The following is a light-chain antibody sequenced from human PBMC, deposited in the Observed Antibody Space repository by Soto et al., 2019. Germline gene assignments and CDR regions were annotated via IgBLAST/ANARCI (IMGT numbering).Light chain of an antibody. J-gene: IGLJ1*01. Sequence: QLVLIQPPSASETPGQRVIISCSGNNSNIVSNSVHWYQLFPVTAPKLLIYSNSQRPSGVPDRFSVSKSATSASLAISGLQSEEEADYYCAEWDASLNGFVFGTGTKVTVL. CDR1: NSNIVSNS. CDR2: SNS. V-gene: IGLV1-44*01. CDR3: AEWDASLNGFV.